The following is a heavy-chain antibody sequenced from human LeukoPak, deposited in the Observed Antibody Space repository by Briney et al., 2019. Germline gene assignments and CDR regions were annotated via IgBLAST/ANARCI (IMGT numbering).Heavy chain of an antibody. D-gene: IGHD1-1*01. CDR3: ARPQAQLNWYFDL. Sequence: SETLSLTCSVSGGPISNTNYYWGWIRQPPGKGQEWVGSISSSGNSYYNPSLKSRVTISVDTSKNQFSLKLSSLTAADTAVYYCARPQAQLNWYFDLWGRGTLVTVSS. CDR2: ISSSGNS. V-gene: IGHV4-39*01. CDR1: GGPISNTNYY. J-gene: IGHJ2*01.